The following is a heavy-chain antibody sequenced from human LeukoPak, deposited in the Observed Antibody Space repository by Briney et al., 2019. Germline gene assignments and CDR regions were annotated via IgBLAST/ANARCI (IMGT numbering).Heavy chain of an antibody. D-gene: IGHD3-22*01. J-gene: IGHJ4*02. CDR2: INPSGGST. CDR3: ARVGYYYDSSGYYWGYYFDY. V-gene: IGHV1-46*01. Sequence: ASVKVSFKASGYTFTIYGISWVRQAPGQGREGMGIINPSGGSTSYAQKFQGRVTMTRDMSTSTVYMELSSLRSEDTAVYYCARVGYYYDSSGYYWGYYFDYWGQGTLVTVSS. CDR1: GYTFTIYG.